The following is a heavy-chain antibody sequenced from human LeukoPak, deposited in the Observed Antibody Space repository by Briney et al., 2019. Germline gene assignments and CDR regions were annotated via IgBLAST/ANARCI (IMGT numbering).Heavy chain of an antibody. CDR1: GVSISSSSYY. D-gene: IGHD5-24*01. Sequence: SETLSLTCTVSGVSISSSSYYWGWIRQPPGKGLEWIGSIYYNGSTYYNPSLKSRVTISVDTSKNQFSLELSAVTAADTAVYYCARDWDGWSSNVDYWGQGTLVTVSS. J-gene: IGHJ4*02. CDR3: ARDWDGWSSNVDY. V-gene: IGHV4-39*02. CDR2: IYYNGST.